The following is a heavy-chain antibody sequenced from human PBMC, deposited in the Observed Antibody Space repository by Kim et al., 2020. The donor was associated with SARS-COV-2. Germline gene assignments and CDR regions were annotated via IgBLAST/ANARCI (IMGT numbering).Heavy chain of an antibody. D-gene: IGHD6-13*01. CDR1: GFTFSSYV. CDR2: ISGDGGSA. CDR3: AIWWYISRCYGRQFDY. Sequence: GGSLRLSCVGSGFTFSSYVMSWVRQAPGKGLEWVSSISGDGGSAYHADSVKGRFAISKDNSKNTLYLRMNSLRVEDSAVSYCAIWWYISRCYGRQFDYLG. V-gene: IGHV3-23*01. J-gene: IGHJ4*01.